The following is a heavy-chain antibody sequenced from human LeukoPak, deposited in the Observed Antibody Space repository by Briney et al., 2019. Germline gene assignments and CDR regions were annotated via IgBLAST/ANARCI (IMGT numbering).Heavy chain of an antibody. D-gene: IGHD3-22*01. CDR1: GFTVSNNY. J-gene: IGHJ1*01. Sequence: GGSLRLSCTASGFTVSNNYMTWVRQAPGKGLEWVSIIYSAGNTYYADSVKGRFTISRDDSKNTLYLQMNNLRAEDTAVYYCARDDSSGYYARHFQHWGQGTLVTVSS. CDR2: IYSAGNT. V-gene: IGHV3-66*01. CDR3: ARDDSSGYYARHFQH.